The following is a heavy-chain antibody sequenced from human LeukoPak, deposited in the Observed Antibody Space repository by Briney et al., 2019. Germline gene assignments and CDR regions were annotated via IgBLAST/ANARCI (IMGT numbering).Heavy chain of an antibody. V-gene: IGHV4-34*01. CDR2: INHSGST. CDR1: GGSFSGYY. D-gene: IGHD3-10*01. Sequence: SETLSLTCAVYGGSFSGYYWSWIRQPPGKGLEWIGEINHSGSTNYNPSLKSRVTISVDTSKNQFSLKLSSVTAADTAVYYCERTTPSYGSGSYYPDPWGQGTLVTVSS. CDR3: ERTTPSYGSGSYYPDP. J-gene: IGHJ5*02.